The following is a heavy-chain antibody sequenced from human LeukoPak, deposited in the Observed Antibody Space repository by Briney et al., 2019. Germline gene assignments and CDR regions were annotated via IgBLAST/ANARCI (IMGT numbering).Heavy chain of an antibody. CDR3: AKGGTGSTDWFDP. J-gene: IGHJ5*02. CDR2: IRGSGGST. D-gene: IGHD1-7*01. V-gene: IGHV3-23*01. Sequence: GGSLRLSCAASGFTFSSHAMSWVRQAPGNGLEWASVIRGSGGSTYYADSVKGRVTISRDNSKNTLYLQMKSLRAEDTAVYYCAKGGTGSTDWFDPWGQGTLVTVSS. CDR1: GFTFSSHA.